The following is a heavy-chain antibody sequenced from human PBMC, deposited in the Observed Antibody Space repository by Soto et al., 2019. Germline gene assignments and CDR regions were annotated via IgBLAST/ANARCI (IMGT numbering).Heavy chain of an antibody. D-gene: IGHD3-3*01. CDR3: ARSSGGNFGVIIEGSNWFDP. V-gene: IGHV1-46*01. CDR2: INPHGGST. J-gene: IGHJ5*02. Sequence: ASVKVSCKAPGDTFTSYYLNWVRQAPGQGLEWMGVINPHGGSTKYAQKFQGRITMTRDTSRSTVYMELSSLRSDDTAIYYCARSSGGNFGVIIEGSNWFDPWGQGTLVTVSS. CDR1: GDTFTSYY.